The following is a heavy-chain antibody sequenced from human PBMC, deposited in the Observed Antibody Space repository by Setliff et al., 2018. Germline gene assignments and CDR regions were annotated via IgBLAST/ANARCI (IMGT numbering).Heavy chain of an antibody. CDR3: ARDQWVRSPPLSFSYGMDV. CDR1: GGSISSSYY. D-gene: IGHD5-12*01. J-gene: IGHJ6*02. CDR2: VYTSGGT. V-gene: IGHV4-4*07. Sequence: PSETLSLTCTVSGGSISSSYYWSWIRQPAGKGLEWIGRVYTSGGTNYNPSLSSRVSMSLDTSKNQFSLKLTSVTAADTAVYYCARDQWVRSPPLSFSYGMDVWVPETLLVTVSS.